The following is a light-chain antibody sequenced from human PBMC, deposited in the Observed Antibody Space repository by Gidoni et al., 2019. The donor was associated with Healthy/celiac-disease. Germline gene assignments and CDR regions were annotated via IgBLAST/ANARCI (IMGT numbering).Light chain of an antibody. CDR2: AAS. J-gene: IGKJ4*01. V-gene: IGKV1-27*01. Sequence: IQMTQSPSSLSASVGDRVTITCRASQDISNYLAWYQQKPGKVPKLLIYAASTLQSGVPSRFSGSGSGTDFTLTISSLQPEDVATYYCQKYNSAPRTFGGXTKVEIK. CDR3: QKYNSAPRT. CDR1: QDISNY.